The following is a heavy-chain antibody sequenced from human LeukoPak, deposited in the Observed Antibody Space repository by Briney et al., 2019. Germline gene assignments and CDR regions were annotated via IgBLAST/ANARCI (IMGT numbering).Heavy chain of an antibody. V-gene: IGHV3-23*01. CDR1: GFTFTSYA. Sequence: GGSLRLSCAASGFTFTSYAMSWVRQAPGKGLEWVSAISDGGGSTYYADSVKGRFTISRDNSKNTLYLQMNTLRAEDTAVYYCAKFRPVTSVAGTIFHYWGQGTLVTVSS. CDR3: AKFRPVTSVAGTIFHY. J-gene: IGHJ4*02. D-gene: IGHD6-19*01. CDR2: ISDGGGST.